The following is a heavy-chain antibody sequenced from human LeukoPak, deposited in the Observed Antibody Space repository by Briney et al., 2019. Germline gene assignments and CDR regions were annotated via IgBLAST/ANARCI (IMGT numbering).Heavy chain of an antibody. V-gene: IGHV1-46*01. Sequence: ASVKVSCKASGYTFTSYYMHWVRQAPGQGLEWMGIINPSGGSTSYAQKFQGRVTMTRDTSISTAYMELSRLRSDDTAVYYCATDSGSWRRVEYWGQGTLVTVSS. CDR2: INPSGGST. J-gene: IGHJ4*02. CDR3: ATDSGSWRRVEY. CDR1: GYTFTSYY. D-gene: IGHD1-26*01.